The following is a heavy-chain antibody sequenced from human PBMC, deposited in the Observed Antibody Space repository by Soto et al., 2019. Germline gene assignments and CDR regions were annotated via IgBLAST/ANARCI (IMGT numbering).Heavy chain of an antibody. CDR2: ISYDGSNK. Sequence: PGGSLRLSCAASGFTFSSYGMHWVRQAPGKGLEWVAVISYDGSNKYYADSVKGRFTISRDNSKNTLYLQMNSLRAEDTAVYYCANIWFGELPPGYWGQGTLVTVSS. CDR1: GFTFSSYG. V-gene: IGHV3-30*18. CDR3: ANIWFGELPPGY. D-gene: IGHD3-10*01. J-gene: IGHJ4*02.